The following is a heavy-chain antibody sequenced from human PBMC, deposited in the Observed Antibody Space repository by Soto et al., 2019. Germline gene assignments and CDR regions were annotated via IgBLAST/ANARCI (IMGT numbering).Heavy chain of an antibody. CDR2: INPSGGST. Sequence: ASVKVSCKASGYTFTSYYMHWVRQAPGQGLEWMGIINPSGGSTSYAQKFQGRVTMTRDTSTSTVYMELSSLRSEDTAVYYCATRRFRTIFGVDRREYYYGMDVWGQGTTVTVSS. J-gene: IGHJ6*02. CDR3: ATRRFRTIFGVDRREYYYGMDV. D-gene: IGHD3-3*01. CDR1: GYTFTSYY. V-gene: IGHV1-46*01.